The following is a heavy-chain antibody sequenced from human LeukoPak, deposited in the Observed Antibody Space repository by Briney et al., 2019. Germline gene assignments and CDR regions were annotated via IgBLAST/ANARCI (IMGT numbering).Heavy chain of an antibody. CDR3: ARDCPCYYYDSSGSTKGAFDI. D-gene: IGHD3-22*01. CDR1: GYTFTSYY. CDR2: INPSGGST. V-gene: IGHV1-46*01. Sequence: ASVKVSCKASGYTFTSYYMHWVRQAPGQGLEWMGIINPSGGSTSYAQKFQGRVTMTRDTSTSTVYMELSSLRSEDTAVYYCARDCPCYYYDSSGSTKGAFDIWGQGTMGTVSS. J-gene: IGHJ3*02.